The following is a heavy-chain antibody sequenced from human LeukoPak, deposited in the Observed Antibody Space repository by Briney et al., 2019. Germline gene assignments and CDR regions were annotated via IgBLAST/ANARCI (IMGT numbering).Heavy chain of an antibody. V-gene: IGHV3-7*01. J-gene: IGHJ4*02. CDR1: GFSLSGDW. CDR3: ARPVNRLFLF. CDR2: IKEDGGET. Sequence: GGSLRLSCVGSGFSLSGDWVTWVRQAPGTGLEWVANIKEDGGETYYVDSVKGRFTISRDNAKNSLFLQMNNLRAEDTAVYFCARPVNRLFLFWGPGTLVTVSS. D-gene: IGHD2-21*01.